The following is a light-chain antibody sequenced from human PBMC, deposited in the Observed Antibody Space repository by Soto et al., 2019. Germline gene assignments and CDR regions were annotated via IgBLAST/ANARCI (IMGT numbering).Light chain of an antibody. Sequence: DIVMTQSPLSLPITPGEPASIYCRSSQSLLQSDGYSYLAWDLQKPGQSPQLLIYVASNRASGAPDRFSGSGSGTDFTLKISRVEAEDVGVYYCMQALQTPVTFSEWTRLEIK. CDR1: QSLLQSDGYSY. J-gene: IGKJ5*01. CDR3: MQALQTPVT. CDR2: VAS. V-gene: IGKV2-28*01.